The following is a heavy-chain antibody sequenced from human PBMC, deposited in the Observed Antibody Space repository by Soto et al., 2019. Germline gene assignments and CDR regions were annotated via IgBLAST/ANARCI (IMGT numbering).Heavy chain of an antibody. V-gene: IGHV1-69*01. CDR3: ARETSSAASAYSHRGMHV. J-gene: IGHJ6*02. Sequence: ASGKVSCKGAGVSFRSYLINWVRQVPGQGLEWVGGIIPVFGTASYAEKFQGRVTITADESTSTAYMELSRLRSDDMAVYYCARETSSAASAYSHRGMHVRGPGPTGTLSS. D-gene: IGHD6-13*01. CDR2: IIPVFGTA. CDR1: GVSFRSYL.